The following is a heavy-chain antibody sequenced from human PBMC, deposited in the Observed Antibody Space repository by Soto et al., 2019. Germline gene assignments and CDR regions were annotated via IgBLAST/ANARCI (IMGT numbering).Heavy chain of an antibody. Sequence: QQQLQGSGRVLAPPSHPLFLSCAVCGGSIRSSCYYWGWLRPPPGEGLESIGSIYYGGSTYYNPFLKSRVTISVDTSKNQFSLKLSSVTAVDTAVYYCARLPRIAVAGPFAPWGQGTLVTVSS. CDR2: IYYGGST. J-gene: IGHJ5*02. CDR3: ARLPRIAVAGPFAP. V-gene: IGHV4-39*01. D-gene: IGHD6-19*01. CDR1: GGSIRSSCYY.